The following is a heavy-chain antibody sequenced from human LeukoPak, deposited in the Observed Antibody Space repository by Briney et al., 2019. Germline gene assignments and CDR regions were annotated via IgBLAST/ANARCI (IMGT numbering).Heavy chain of an antibody. CDR2: ISGSGGST. CDR3: AKDLDTYGDYAHFDY. V-gene: IGHV3-23*01. Sequence: GGSLRLSCAASGFTFSSYGMSWVRQAPGKGLEWVSAISGSGGSTYYADSVKGRFTISRDNSKNTLYLQMNSLRAEDKAVYYCAKDLDTYGDYAHFDYWGQGTLVTVSS. J-gene: IGHJ4*02. D-gene: IGHD4-17*01. CDR1: GFTFSSYG.